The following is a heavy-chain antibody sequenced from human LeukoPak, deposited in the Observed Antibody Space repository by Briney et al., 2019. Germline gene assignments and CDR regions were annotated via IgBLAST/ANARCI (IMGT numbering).Heavy chain of an antibody. Sequence: ASVKVSCKASGYTFTSYDINWVRQATGQGLEWMGWMNPNSGNTGYAQKFQGRVTMTRNTSISTAYMELSSLRSEDTAVYYCARAPSKDPLGAFDIWGQGTMVTVSS. V-gene: IGHV1-8*01. CDR2: MNPNSGNT. D-gene: IGHD6-6*01. CDR1: GYTFTSYD. CDR3: ARAPSKDPLGAFDI. J-gene: IGHJ3*02.